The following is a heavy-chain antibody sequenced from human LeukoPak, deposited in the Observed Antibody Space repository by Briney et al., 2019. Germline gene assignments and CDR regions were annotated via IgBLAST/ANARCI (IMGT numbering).Heavy chain of an antibody. D-gene: IGHD3-10*01. CDR3: ARERATMVRGVIITYRTYYFDY. Sequence: PSETLSLTCAVYGGSLSGYYWSWIRQPPGKGLEWIGEINHSGSTNYNPSLKSRVTISVDTSKNQFSLKLSSVTAADTAVYYCARERATMVRGVIITYRTYYFDYWGQGTLVTVSS. V-gene: IGHV4-34*01. J-gene: IGHJ4*02. CDR1: GGSLSGYY. CDR2: INHSGST.